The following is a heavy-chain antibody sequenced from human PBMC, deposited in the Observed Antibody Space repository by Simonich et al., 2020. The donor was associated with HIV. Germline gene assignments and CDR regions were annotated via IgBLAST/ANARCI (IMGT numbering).Heavy chain of an antibody. CDR2: IISSRSYI. J-gene: IGHJ4*02. CDR3: ARDGRKGSSTSCSDY. D-gene: IGHD2-2*01. Sequence: EVQLVESGGGLVKPGGSLRLSCAASGFTFSSYSMNWVRQAPGKGREWVSSIISSRSYIYYADSGKVRFTISRDNAKNSLDLKMNSLRAEDTAVYYCARDGRKGSSTSCSDYWGQGTLVTVSS. CDR1: GFTFSSYS. V-gene: IGHV3-21*01.